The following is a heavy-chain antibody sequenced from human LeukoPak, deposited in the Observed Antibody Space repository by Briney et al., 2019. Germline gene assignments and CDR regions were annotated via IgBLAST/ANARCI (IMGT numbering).Heavy chain of an antibody. J-gene: IGHJ4*02. CDR2: IILNGGAT. V-gene: IGHV1-2*06. Sequence: PGGSLRLSCKGSGYSFTSYWIGWVRQAPGQGLEWMGRIILNGGATSYAQKFQGRVTLTRDTSISTAYMELIRQTSDDTAVYYCATDGGNHNFDYWGQGTLVTVSS. D-gene: IGHD1-14*01. CDR3: ATDGGNHNFDY. CDR1: GYSFTSYW.